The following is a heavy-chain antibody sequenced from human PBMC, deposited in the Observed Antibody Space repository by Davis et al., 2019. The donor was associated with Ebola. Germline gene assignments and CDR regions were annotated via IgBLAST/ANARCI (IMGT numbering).Heavy chain of an antibody. D-gene: IGHD5-12*01. Sequence: GESLKISCAASGFTFSSYAMSWVRQAPGKGLEWVSAISGSGGSTYYADSVKGRFTISRDNSKNTLYLQMNSLRAEDTAVYYCANEAVGQWLSYYFDYWGQGTLVTVSS. CDR1: GFTFSSYA. J-gene: IGHJ4*02. CDR2: ISGSGGST. V-gene: IGHV3-23*01. CDR3: ANEAVGQWLSYYFDY.